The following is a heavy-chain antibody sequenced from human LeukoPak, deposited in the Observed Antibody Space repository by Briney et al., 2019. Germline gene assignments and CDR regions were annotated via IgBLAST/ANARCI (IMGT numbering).Heavy chain of an antibody. CDR3: ARGPAAGNLLGY. V-gene: IGHV3-52*01. J-gene: IGHJ4*02. CDR2: IKCDGSEK. CDR1: GFTFSNSW. Sequence: GGSLRLSCAASGFTFSNSWMHWVCQAPEKGLEWVADIKCDGSEKCYVDSVKGRLTISRDNAKNSLYLQVNSLRAEDMTVYYCARGPAAGNLLGYWGQGTLVTVSS. D-gene: IGHD6-19*01.